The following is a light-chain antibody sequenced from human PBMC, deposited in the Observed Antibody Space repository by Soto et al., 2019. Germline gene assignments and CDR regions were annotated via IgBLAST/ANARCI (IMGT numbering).Light chain of an antibody. CDR2: GTS. V-gene: IGKV3-20*01. CDR3: QQSRTSTQT. CDR1: QTVGSDY. J-gene: IGKJ1*01. Sequence: EIVLTQSPGTLSLSPGESATLSCRASQTVGSDYLDWYKQRPGQAPRLLIYGTSSRSTGIPDRFSGSGSGTDFTLTISRLEPEDFAVYYCQQSRTSTQTFGQGTKVELK.